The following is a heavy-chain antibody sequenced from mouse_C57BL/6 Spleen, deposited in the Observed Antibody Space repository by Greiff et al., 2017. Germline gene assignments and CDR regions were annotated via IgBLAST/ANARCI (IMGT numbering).Heavy chain of an antibody. CDR2: IYPRDGST. CDR1: GYTFTSYD. CDR3: ARFGDYDYYAMDY. D-gene: IGHD2-4*01. V-gene: IGHV1-85*01. J-gene: IGHJ4*01. Sequence: QVQLQQSGPELVKPGASVKLSCKASGYTFTSYDINWVKQRPGQGLEWIGWIYPRDGSTKYNEKFKGKATVTVDTSSSPAYVELHSLTSEDSAVYFCARFGDYDYYAMDYWGQGTSVTVSS.